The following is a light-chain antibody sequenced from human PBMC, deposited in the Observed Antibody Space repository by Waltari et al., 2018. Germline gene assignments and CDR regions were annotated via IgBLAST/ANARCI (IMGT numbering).Light chain of an antibody. CDR2: GAS. CDR3: QQYNNWPRT. J-gene: IGKJ1*01. V-gene: IGKV3-15*01. CDR1: QSVSSN. Sequence: EIVMTQSPATLSVSPGERATLSCRASQSVSSNLAWYQQKPGQAPRLLIYGASTRATGIPARFSGSGSGTEFTFTISSLQSEDLAVYYCQQYNNWPRTFGQGTKVEIK.